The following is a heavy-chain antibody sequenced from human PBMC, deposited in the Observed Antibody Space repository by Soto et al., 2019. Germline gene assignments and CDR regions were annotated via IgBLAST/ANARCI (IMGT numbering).Heavy chain of an antibody. CDR3: ARPLMVRGVMGISSGSGY. Sequence: PGGSLRLSCAASGFTFSSYSMNWVRQAPGKGLEWVSYISSSSSTIYYADSVKGRFTISRDNAKNSLYLQMNSLRDEDTAVYYCARPLMVRGVMGISSGSGYWGQGTLVTVSS. CDR1: GFTFSSYS. J-gene: IGHJ4*02. D-gene: IGHD3-10*01. CDR2: ISSSSSTI. V-gene: IGHV3-48*02.